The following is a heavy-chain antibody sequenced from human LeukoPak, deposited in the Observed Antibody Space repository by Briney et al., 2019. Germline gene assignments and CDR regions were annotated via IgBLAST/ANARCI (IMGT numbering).Heavy chain of an antibody. J-gene: IGHJ6*04. CDR2: INPNSGGA. V-gene: IGHV1-2*06. CDR1: GSTFTGYY. CDR3: ARDFCGGDCYSRSTYMDV. D-gene: IGHD2-21*02. Sequence: ASVKVSCKASGSTFTGYYMHWVRQAPGQGLEWMGRINPNSGGANYAQKFQGRVTMTRATSISTAYMELSRLRSDDTAVYYCARDFCGGDCYSRSTYMDVWGKGTTVTVSS.